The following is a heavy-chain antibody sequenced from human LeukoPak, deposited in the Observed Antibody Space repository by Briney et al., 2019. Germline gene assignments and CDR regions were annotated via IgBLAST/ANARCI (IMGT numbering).Heavy chain of an antibody. Sequence: SETLSLTCTVSGGSISSYYWSWIRQPAGKGLEWIGRIYTSGSTNYNPSLKSRVTMSVDTSKNQFSLKLSSVTAADTAVYYCARPKGRGYCSGGSCYSGWFDPWGQGTLVTVSS. CDR2: IYTSGST. J-gene: IGHJ5*02. CDR3: ARPKGRGYCSGGSCYSGWFDP. D-gene: IGHD2-15*01. CDR1: GGSISSYY. V-gene: IGHV4-4*07.